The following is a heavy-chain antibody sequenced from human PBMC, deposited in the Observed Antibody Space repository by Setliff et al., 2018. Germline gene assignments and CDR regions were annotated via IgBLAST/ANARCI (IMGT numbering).Heavy chain of an antibody. Sequence: KASETLSLTCIVSVDSLISGHYYWSWVRQPPGKGLEWIGRIYYTGTTYYNPSLKSRITMSVDTSKKQFSLSLSSVTAADTAIYYCARALGYCSRTSCYADAFDIWGQGTMVTVSS. J-gene: IGHJ3*02. CDR2: IYYTGTT. CDR1: VDSLISGHYY. CDR3: ARALGYCSRTSCYADAFDI. D-gene: IGHD2-2*01. V-gene: IGHV4-39*01.